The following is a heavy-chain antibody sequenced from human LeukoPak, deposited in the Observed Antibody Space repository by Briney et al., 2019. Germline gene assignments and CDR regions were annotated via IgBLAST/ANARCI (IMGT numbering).Heavy chain of an antibody. J-gene: IGHJ3*02. CDR1: GVTFSNDW. Sequence: GGSLRLSCATSGVTFSNDWMTWVRQAQGKGLEWVANIKQDGSQKNYVDSVKGRFTISRDNTKKSLFLQMNSLRAEDTGIYYCARDTSPSSRSSYFNALDMWGQGTMVTVSS. CDR3: ARDTSPSSRSSYFNALDM. D-gene: IGHD6-13*01. CDR2: IKQDGSQK. V-gene: IGHV3-7*01.